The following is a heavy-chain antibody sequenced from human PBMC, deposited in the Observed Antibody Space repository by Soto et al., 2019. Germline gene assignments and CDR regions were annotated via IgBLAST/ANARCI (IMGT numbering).Heavy chain of an antibody. Sequence: EVLLVESGGGLVQPGGSLRLSCAASGFTFNIYEMNWVRQAPGKGLEWLSYISRSGSTIYYADSVKGRFTISRDNAKNSLYLQMTSRRAEDTAIYYCARLLPDSRWLGLDYWGLGTLVTVSS. V-gene: IGHV3-48*03. D-gene: IGHD6-13*01. CDR1: GFTFNIYE. CDR3: ARLLPDSRWLGLDY. CDR2: ISRSGSTI. J-gene: IGHJ4*02.